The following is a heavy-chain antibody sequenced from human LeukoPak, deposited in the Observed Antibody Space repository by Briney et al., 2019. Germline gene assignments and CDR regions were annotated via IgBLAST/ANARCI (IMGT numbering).Heavy chain of an antibody. D-gene: IGHD2-2*01. CDR3: AVALGYCSSTSCYFGAFDI. CDR1: GYSFTSYW. CDR2: IYPGDSDT. V-gene: IGHV5-51*01. J-gene: IGHJ3*02. Sequence: GEPLKISCKGSGYSFTSYWIGWVRQMPGKGLEWMGIIYPGDSDTRYSPSFQGQVTISADKSISTAYLQWSSLKASDTAMYYCAVALGYCSSTSCYFGAFDIWGQGTMVTVSS.